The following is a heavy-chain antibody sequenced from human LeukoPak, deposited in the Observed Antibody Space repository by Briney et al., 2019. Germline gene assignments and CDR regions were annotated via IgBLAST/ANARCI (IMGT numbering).Heavy chain of an antibody. D-gene: IGHD3-22*01. CDR3: ARDPDYYYDSSVAGAYYGMDV. J-gene: IGHJ6*02. V-gene: IGHV3-7*03. Sequence: PGGSLRLSCVASGFSFNNYRMTWDRQAPGKGLEWVANIKQDGSEKQYVDSVKGRFAISRDNAKKSLYLQINTLRAEDTAVYYCARDPDYYYDSSVAGAYYGMDVWGQGTTVTVSS. CDR1: GFSFNNYR. CDR2: IKQDGSEK.